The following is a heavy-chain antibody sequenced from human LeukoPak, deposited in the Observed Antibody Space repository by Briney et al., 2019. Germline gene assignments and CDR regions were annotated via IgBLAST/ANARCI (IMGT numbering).Heavy chain of an antibody. J-gene: IGHJ4*02. CDR2: IYYSGST. V-gene: IGHV4-59*01. Sequence: PSETLSLTCTVSGGSISSYYWSWIRQPPGKGLEWIGYIYYSGSTNYNPSLKSRVTISVDTSKNQFSLKLSSVTAADTAVYYCARGRAVAGQLFDYWGQGTLVTVSS. CDR3: ARGRAVAGQLFDY. CDR1: GGSISSYY. D-gene: IGHD6-19*01.